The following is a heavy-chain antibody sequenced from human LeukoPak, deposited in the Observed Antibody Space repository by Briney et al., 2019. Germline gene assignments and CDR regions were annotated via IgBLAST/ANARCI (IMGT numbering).Heavy chain of an antibody. Sequence: GGSLRLSCAASGLTFSSYGMHWVRQAPGKGLEWVAFIRYDGSNKYYADSVKGRFTISRDNSKNTLYLQMNSLRAEDTAVYYCAKDWRKNTAIGYGYFDYWGQGTLVTVSS. J-gene: IGHJ4*02. D-gene: IGHD5-18*01. CDR1: GLTFSSYG. CDR3: AKDWRKNTAIGYGYFDY. CDR2: IRYDGSNK. V-gene: IGHV3-30*02.